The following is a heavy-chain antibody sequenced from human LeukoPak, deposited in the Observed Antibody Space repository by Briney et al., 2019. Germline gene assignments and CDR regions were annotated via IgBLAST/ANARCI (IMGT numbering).Heavy chain of an antibody. D-gene: IGHD6-19*01. J-gene: IGHJ6*03. CDR3: ASGSAQIAVAGTMDYYYYYMDV. V-gene: IGHV1-69*05. Sequence: EASVKVSCKASGGTFSSYAISLVRQAPGQGLEWMGRIIPIFGTANYAQKFQGRVTITTDESTSTAYMELSSLRSEDTAVYYCASGSAQIAVAGTMDYYYYYMDVWGKGTTVTVSS. CDR2: IIPIFGTA. CDR1: GGTFSSYA.